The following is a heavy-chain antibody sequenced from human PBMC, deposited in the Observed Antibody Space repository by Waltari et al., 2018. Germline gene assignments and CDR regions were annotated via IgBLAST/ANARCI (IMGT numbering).Heavy chain of an antibody. V-gene: IGHV1-24*01. Sequence: QVQLVQSGAEVKKPGASVKVSCTVSGYTLTELSIPWVRQAPGKGPEWMGGFDPEDGETSYAQKFQGRVTMTEDTSTDTAYMELSSLRSEDTAGYYCATYLWSGYPFQHWGQGTLVTVSS. CDR1: GYTLTELS. D-gene: IGHD3-3*01. CDR2: FDPEDGET. J-gene: IGHJ1*01. CDR3: ATYLWSGYPFQH.